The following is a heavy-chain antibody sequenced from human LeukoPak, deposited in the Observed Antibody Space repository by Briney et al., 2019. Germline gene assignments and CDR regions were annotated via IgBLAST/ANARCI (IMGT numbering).Heavy chain of an antibody. J-gene: IGHJ3*02. D-gene: IGHD6-13*01. V-gene: IGHV1-2*02. Sequence: SASVTVSCMASGYTFTGYYMHWVRQAPGQGLEWMGWINPNSGGTNYAQKFQGRVTMTRDTSISTAYMELSRLRSDDTAVYYCARWGIAAAGTWDAFDIWGQGTMVTASS. CDR1: GYTFTGYY. CDR2: INPNSGGT. CDR3: ARWGIAAAGTWDAFDI.